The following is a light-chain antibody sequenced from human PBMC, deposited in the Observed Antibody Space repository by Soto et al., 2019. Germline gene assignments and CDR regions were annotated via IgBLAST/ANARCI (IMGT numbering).Light chain of an antibody. Sequence: DIQMTQSPSTLSASVGDRVTITCRASQSVRSWLAWYQQKPGKAPNLLIYTASSLESGVPSRFSGSGSGTEFTLTISSLQPDDFATYYCHQYNSAWTFGQGTTVEIK. J-gene: IGKJ1*01. V-gene: IGKV1-5*03. CDR1: QSVRSW. CDR3: HQYNSAWT. CDR2: TAS.